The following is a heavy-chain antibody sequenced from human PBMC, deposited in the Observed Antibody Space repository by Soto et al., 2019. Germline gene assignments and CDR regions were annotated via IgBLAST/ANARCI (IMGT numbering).Heavy chain of an antibody. CDR1: GGSISSYY. CDR2: NYYSGIT. J-gene: IGHJ6*02. V-gene: IGHV4-59*06. CDR3: ARGSSIAGLYYGMDV. Sequence: PSETLSRTCTVSGGSISSYYWSWIRQHPGKGLEWIGYNYYSGITYYNPSLKSRVTISLDTSKNQFSLKLSSVTAADTAVYYCARGSSIAGLYYGMDVWGQGTTVTVSS. D-gene: IGHD6-6*01.